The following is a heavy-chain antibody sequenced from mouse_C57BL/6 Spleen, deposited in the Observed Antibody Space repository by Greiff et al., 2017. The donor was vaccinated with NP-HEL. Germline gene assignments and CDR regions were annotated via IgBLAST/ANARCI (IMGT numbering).Heavy chain of an antibody. Sequence: EVKLVESGPELVKPGASVKMSCKASGYTFTDYNMHWVKQSHGQSLEWIGYINPNNGGTSYNQKFKGKATLTVNKSSSTAYMELRSLTSEDSAVYYCALITAVVATDYFDGWGQGTTLTVSS. V-gene: IGHV1-22*01. CDR2: INPNNGGT. J-gene: IGHJ2*01. CDR3: ALITAVVATDYFDG. D-gene: IGHD1-1*01. CDR1: GYTFTDYN.